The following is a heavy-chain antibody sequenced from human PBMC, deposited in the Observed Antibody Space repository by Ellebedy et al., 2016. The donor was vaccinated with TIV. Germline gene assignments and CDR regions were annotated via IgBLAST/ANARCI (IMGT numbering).Heavy chain of an antibody. Sequence: MPSETLSLTCTVSGGSISSYYWSWIRQPPGKGLEWIGYIYYSGNTNYNPSLKSRVTISVDTSKNQFSLKLRSVTAADTAVYYCAALQWLAPAWYFDLWGRGTLVTVS. CDR3: AALQWLAPAWYFDL. CDR1: GGSISSYY. J-gene: IGHJ2*01. D-gene: IGHD6-19*01. CDR2: IYYSGNT. V-gene: IGHV4-59*08.